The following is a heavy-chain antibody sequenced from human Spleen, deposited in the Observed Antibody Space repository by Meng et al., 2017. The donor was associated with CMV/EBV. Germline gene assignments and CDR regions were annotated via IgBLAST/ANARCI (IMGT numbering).Heavy chain of an antibody. D-gene: IGHD6-13*01. CDR1: GYTFTSYG. Sequence: QVQLVQSGAEVKKPGASVKVFCKASGYTFTSYGMSWLRQAPGQGLEWMGWISDYNGNTIYAQKVQGRVTMTTDASTNTAYLELRSLRSDDTAVYYCARDQQLIPAEYFQHWGPGTLVTVSS. CDR3: ARDQQLIPAEYFQH. J-gene: IGHJ1*01. CDR2: ISDYNGNT. V-gene: IGHV1-18*01.